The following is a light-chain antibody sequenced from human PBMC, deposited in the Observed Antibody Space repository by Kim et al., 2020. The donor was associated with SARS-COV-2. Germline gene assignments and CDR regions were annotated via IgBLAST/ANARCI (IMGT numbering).Light chain of an antibody. Sequence: EIVLTQSPVTLSLSPGDRATLSCRASQDIENYLMWYHQKPGQTPRLLIYDASNRATGIPARFSGSGSGTDFTLTISGLEPEDFGVYYCQQRGNWPLTFGGGTKVDIK. CDR3: QQRGNWPLT. V-gene: IGKV3-11*01. CDR1: QDIENY. CDR2: DAS. J-gene: IGKJ4*01.